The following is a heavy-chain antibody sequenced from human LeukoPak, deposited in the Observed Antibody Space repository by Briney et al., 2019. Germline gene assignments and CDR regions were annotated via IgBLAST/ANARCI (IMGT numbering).Heavy chain of an antibody. CDR2: IYYSGST. D-gene: IGHD3-9*01. J-gene: IGHJ4*02. V-gene: IGHV4-31*03. CDR3: ASLPPSYDILTGYYVGYYFDY. Sequence: SETLSLTCTVSGGSISSGGYYWSWIRQHPGKGLEWIGYIYYSGSTYYNPSLKSRVTISVDTSKNQFSLRLSSVTAADTAVYYCASLPPSYDILTGYYVGYYFDYWGQGTLVTVSS. CDR1: GGSISSGGYY.